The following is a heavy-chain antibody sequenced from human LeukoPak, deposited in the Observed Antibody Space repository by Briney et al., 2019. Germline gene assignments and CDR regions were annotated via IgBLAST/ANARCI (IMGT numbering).Heavy chain of an antibody. V-gene: IGHV4-34*01. D-gene: IGHD4-17*01. CDR3: ASLMNGDYGYYFDY. CDR1: GGSFSGYY. J-gene: IGHJ4*02. Sequence: PSETLSLTCAVYGGSFSGYYWSWIRQPPGKGLEWIGEINHSGSTNYNPSLKSRVTISVDTSKNQFSLKLSPVTAADTAVYYCASLMNGDYGYYFDYWGQGTLVTVSS. CDR2: INHSGST.